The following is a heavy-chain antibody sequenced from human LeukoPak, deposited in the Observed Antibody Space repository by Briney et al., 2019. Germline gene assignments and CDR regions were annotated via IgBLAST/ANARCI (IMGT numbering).Heavy chain of an antibody. V-gene: IGHV3-23*01. J-gene: IGHJ1*01. CDR1: GFTFSSYA. CDR2: ISGSGGST. D-gene: IGHD1-1*01. CDR3: AKQVQPTLDFQH. Sequence: RSGGSLRLSCAASGFTFSSYAMSWVRQAPGKGLEWVSAISGSGGSTYYADSVKGRFTISRDNSKNTLYLQMNSLRAEDTAVYYCAKQVQPTLDFQHWGQGTLVTVSS.